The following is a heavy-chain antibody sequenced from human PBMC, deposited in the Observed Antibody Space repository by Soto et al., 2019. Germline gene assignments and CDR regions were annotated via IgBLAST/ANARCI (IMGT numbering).Heavy chain of an antibody. J-gene: IGHJ4*02. CDR2: MYPGDSDT. Sequence: PGESLKISCKGSGYSFTRSWIGWVRLMPGKGLAWMGIMYPGDSDTRYSPSFQGQVTISADKSISTAYLQWSSLRAEDTAVYYCARESEDLTSNFDYWGQGTLVTVSS. V-gene: IGHV5-51*01. CDR3: ARESEDLTSNFDY. CDR1: GYSFTRSW.